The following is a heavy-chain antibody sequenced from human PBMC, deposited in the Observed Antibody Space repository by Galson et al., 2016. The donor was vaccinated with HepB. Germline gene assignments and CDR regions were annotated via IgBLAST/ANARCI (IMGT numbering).Heavy chain of an antibody. Sequence: QSGAEVKKPGESLRISCTASGYNFTNYWITWVRQMPGKGLEWMGLIYPRDSDVTYSPSFQGQVTISADKSITTAYLQWSSLKASDTAMYYCARLGGAVPFDYWGQGTLVTVSS. J-gene: IGHJ4*02. D-gene: IGHD2-2*01. CDR1: GYNFTNYW. CDR2: IYPRDSDV. V-gene: IGHV5-51*01. CDR3: ARLGGAVPFDY.